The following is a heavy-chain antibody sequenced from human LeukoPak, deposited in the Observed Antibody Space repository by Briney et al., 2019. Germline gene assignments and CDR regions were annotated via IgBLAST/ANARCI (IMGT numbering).Heavy chain of an antibody. V-gene: IGHV1-18*01. Sequence: ASVKVSCKASGYTFTSYGISWVRQAPGQGLEWMGWISAYNGNTNYAQKLQGRVTMTTDTSTSTAYMELRSLRSDDTAVYYCARGGIDYGDWKRPTEPNYYYYGMDVWGQGTTVTVSS. CDR2: ISAYNGNT. D-gene: IGHD4-17*01. CDR1: GYTFTSYG. CDR3: ARGGIDYGDWKRPTEPNYYYYGMDV. J-gene: IGHJ6*02.